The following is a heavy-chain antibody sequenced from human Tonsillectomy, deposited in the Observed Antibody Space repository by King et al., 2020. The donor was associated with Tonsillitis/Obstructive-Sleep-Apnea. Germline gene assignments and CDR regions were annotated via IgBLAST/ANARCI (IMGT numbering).Heavy chain of an antibody. Sequence: QLVQSGSELKKPGASVKVSCKASGFTFTNYAMNWVRQAPGQGLEWMGWINTNTVNPTCAQDFTGRFVFSLDNSVNTTYMQISSLKAEDTAVYYCARKLHCSGGSCFSDYWGQGTLVTVSS. CDR2: INTNTVNP. CDR1: GFTFTNYA. V-gene: IGHV7-4-1*02. J-gene: IGHJ4*02. D-gene: IGHD2-15*01. CDR3: ARKLHCSGGSCFSDY.